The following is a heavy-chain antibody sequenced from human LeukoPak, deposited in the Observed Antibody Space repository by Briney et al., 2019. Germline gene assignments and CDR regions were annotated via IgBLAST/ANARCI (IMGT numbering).Heavy chain of an antibody. CDR1: GYSFTSYW. V-gene: IGHV5-51*01. D-gene: IGHD3-22*01. Sequence: GESLKISCKGSGYSFTSYWIGWVRQMPGKGLEWMGIIYPGDSDTRYSPSFQGQVTISADKSISTAYLQWSSLKASDTAMYYCARHNLYYYDSSGYYGGIAFDIWGQGTMVTVSS. CDR3: ARHNLYYYDSSGYYGGIAFDI. J-gene: IGHJ3*02. CDR2: IYPGDSDT.